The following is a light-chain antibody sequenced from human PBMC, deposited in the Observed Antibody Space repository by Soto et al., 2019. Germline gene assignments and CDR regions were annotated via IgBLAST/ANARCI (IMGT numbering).Light chain of an antibody. Sequence: EIQMTQSPSTLSASVGDRVTITCRASQSINRRLAWYQQKPGKAPNLLIYDASTLESGVPARLSGGDSGTEFTLTISSLQPDDFTTFYCQQHNSYPWTFGQGTKVDIK. CDR3: QQHNSYPWT. CDR1: QSINRR. CDR2: DAS. J-gene: IGKJ1*01. V-gene: IGKV1-5*01.